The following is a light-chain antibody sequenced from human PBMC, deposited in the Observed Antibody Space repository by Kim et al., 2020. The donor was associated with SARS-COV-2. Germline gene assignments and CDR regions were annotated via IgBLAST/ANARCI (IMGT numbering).Light chain of an antibody. Sequence: GQRVIISCSGSSSTIGSHNVNWYQQLPGTAPKLLIYRSNQRPSGIPDRFSGSKSGTSASLAIIGLQSEDEADYSCAAWDDSLNVVLFGGGTQLTVL. CDR2: RSN. V-gene: IGLV1-44*01. CDR1: SSTIGSHN. J-gene: IGLJ2*01. CDR3: AAWDDSLNVVL.